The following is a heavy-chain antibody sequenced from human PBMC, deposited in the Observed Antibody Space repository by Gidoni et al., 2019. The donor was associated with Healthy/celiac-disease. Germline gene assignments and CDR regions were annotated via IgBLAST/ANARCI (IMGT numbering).Heavy chain of an antibody. V-gene: IGHV3-30-3*01. CDR3: ARVLDY. CDR1: GFTFSSYA. J-gene: IGHJ4*02. CDR2: ISYDGSNK. Sequence: QVQLVESGGGGVKLGGSLRLSGAASGFTFSSYAMHWVRQAPGKGLEWVAVISYDGSNKYYADSVKGRFTISRDNSKNTLYLQMNSLRAEDTAVYYCARVLDYWGQGTLVTVSS.